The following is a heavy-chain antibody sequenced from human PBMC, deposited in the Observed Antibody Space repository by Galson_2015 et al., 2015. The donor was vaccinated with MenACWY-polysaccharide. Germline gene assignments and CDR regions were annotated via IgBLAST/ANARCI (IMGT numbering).Heavy chain of an antibody. J-gene: IGHJ4*02. CDR2: ISSSSSYI. V-gene: IGHV3-21*01. CDR3: ASSRAWGSSGWYVDY. D-gene: IGHD6-19*01. Sequence: SLRLSCAASGFTFSSYRMNWVRQAPGKGLEWVSSISSSSSYIYYADSVKGRFTISRDNAKNSLYLQMNSLRAEDTAVYYCASSRAWGSSGWYVDYWGQGTLVTVSS. CDR1: GFTFSSYR.